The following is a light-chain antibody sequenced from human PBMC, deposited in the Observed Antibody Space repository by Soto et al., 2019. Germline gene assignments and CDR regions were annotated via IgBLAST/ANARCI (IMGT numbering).Light chain of an antibody. Sequence: QSALTQPASVSGSPGQSVTISCTGTSSDVGGHNFVSWFQQHPGKAPKFMIYGVSNRPSGVSNRFSGSKSGNTASLTISGLQAEDEADYYCQSYDSSNQGVFGTGTKLTVL. CDR2: GVS. CDR3: QSYDSSNQGV. CDR1: SSDVGGHNF. J-gene: IGLJ1*01. V-gene: IGLV2-14*01.